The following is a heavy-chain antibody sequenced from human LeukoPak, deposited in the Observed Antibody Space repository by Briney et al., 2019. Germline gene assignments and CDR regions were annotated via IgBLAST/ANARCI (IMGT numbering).Heavy chain of an antibody. CDR2: IYDSGST. CDR3: ARGEITMIRGAPSLGY. V-gene: IGHV4-59*01. CDR1: GGSISSYY. J-gene: IGHJ4*02. D-gene: IGHD3-10*01. Sequence: SETLSLTCTVSGGSISSYYWSWIRQPPGKGLEWIGYIYDSGSTNYKPSLKSRVTISVDTSKNQFSLKLRSVTAADTAVYYCARGEITMIRGAPSLGYWGQGTLVTVSS.